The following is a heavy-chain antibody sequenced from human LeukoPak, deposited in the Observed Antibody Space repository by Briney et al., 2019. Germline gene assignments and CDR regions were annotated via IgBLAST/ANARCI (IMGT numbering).Heavy chain of an antibody. CDR1: GFTFSSYA. V-gene: IGHV3-30*04. CDR2: ISYDGSNK. J-gene: IGHJ4*02. D-gene: IGHD1-1*01. CDR3: ARVERYAGLLDY. Sequence: GGSLRLSCAASGFTFSSYAMHWVRQAPGKGLEWVAVISYDGSNKYYADSVKGRFTISRDNSKNTLYLQMNSLRAEDTAVYYCARVERYAGLLDYWAREPWSPSPQ.